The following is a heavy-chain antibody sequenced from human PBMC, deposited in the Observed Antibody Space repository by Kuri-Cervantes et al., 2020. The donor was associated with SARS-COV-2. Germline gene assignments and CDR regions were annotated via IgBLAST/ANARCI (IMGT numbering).Heavy chain of an antibody. J-gene: IGHJ4*02. V-gene: IGHV3-30*03. Sequence: GGSLRPPWAASGFTFSDYTMNWVRRAPDKGLAWVAIISFDGRNTHYADSVKGRFTISRDNSKNVVHLQMNSLRLEDTANYYCARGPWRADVSDGKRPFDYWGQGNLVTVSS. CDR3: ARGPWRADVSDGKRPFDY. CDR1: GFTFSDYT. D-gene: IGHD1-1*01. CDR2: ISFDGRNT.